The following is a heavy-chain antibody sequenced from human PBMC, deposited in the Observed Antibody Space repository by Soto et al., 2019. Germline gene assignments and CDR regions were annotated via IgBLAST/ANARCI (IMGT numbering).Heavy chain of an antibody. D-gene: IGHD1-26*01. CDR1: GFTFSDYT. CDR2: ILYDESDQ. Sequence: QVQLVESGGGVVQPGRSLRLSCSASGFTFSDYTMHWVRQAPGRGLEWVAIILYDESDQYYSDSVKGRFTISRDNSKNTLYLQMHSLTTEDTAVYYCAKDGTHLWSKQYYVASWGQGALVTVSS. CDR3: AKDGTHLWSKQYYVAS. V-gene: IGHV3-30*18. J-gene: IGHJ4*02.